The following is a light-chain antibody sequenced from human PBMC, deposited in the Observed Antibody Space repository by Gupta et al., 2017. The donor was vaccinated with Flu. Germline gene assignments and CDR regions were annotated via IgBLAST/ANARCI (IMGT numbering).Light chain of an antibody. CDR3: QQRGNWPPIT. Sequence: EVVLTQSPATLSLSPGERATLSCRASQTVSRHLAWYQQKPGQAPRLLIYGTSRRDTGIPARFSGSGSGTDXTLTISXVEPEDFAVYYCQQRGNWPPITFGXGTRLEI. CDR2: GTS. CDR1: QTVSRH. V-gene: IGKV3-11*01. J-gene: IGKJ5*01.